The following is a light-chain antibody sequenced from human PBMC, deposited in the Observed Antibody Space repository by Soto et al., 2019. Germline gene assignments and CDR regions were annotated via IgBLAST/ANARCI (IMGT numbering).Light chain of an antibody. CDR1: NIGIKA. CDR2: DDG. CDR3: QVWDSGTDHPV. V-gene: IGLV3-21*02. J-gene: IGLJ3*02. Sequence: SYELTQPHSLSVAPGQTARMTCGGNNIGIKAVHWCQQRPGQAPVLVVHDDGDRPSGIPDRFSGSNTGNTATLTITRVEAGDEADYYCQVWDSGTDHPVFGGGTKLTVL.